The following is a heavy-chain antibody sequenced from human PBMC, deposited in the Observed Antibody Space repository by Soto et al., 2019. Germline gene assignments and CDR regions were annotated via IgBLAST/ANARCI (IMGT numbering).Heavy chain of an antibody. CDR3: ASRSPALDS. Sequence: PGGSLRLSCAASGFTFSSYGMHWVRQAPGKGLEWVAVIWYDGSKKYYADFVKGRFTISRDNSKNTLYLQMNSLRADDTALYYCASRSPALDSWRQGTLVSVSS. CDR2: IWYDGSKK. D-gene: IGHD2-2*01. V-gene: IGHV3-33*01. J-gene: IGHJ5*01. CDR1: GFTFSSYG.